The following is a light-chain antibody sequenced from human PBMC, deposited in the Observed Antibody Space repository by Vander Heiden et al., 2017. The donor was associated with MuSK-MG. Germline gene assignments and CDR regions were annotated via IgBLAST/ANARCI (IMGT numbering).Light chain of an antibody. V-gene: IGKV1-33*01. Sequence: DIQMTQSPSSLSASVGDRVTITCQASQDISNYLNWYQQKPGKAPKLLIYDASNLETGVPSRFSGSGSGTDFTFTIISLQPQDIATSYCQQDDNLLLTFGGGTKVEIK. J-gene: IGKJ4*01. CDR1: QDISNY. CDR2: DAS. CDR3: QQDDNLLLT.